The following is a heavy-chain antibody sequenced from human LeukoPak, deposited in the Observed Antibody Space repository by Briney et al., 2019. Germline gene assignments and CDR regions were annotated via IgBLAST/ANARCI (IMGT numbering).Heavy chain of an antibody. CDR3: ARGNYDDSYAYGGDFDS. V-gene: IGHV4-59*01. D-gene: IGHD3-16*01. J-gene: IGHJ4*02. Sequence: SETLSLTCSVSGGSISSFYWNWIRQPPGKGLERIGYMSNSGSTNYNPSLKSRLAISVDTSKKHLALRLSSVTAADTAVYYCARGNYDDSYAYGGDFDSWGQGTLVTVSS. CDR1: GGSISSFY. CDR2: MSNSGST.